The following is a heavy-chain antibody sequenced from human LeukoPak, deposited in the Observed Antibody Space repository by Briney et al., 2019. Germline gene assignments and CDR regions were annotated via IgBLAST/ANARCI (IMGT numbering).Heavy chain of an antibody. V-gene: IGHV1-24*01. CDR3: ATELSPPMVRDGDGLDP. CDR2: FDPEDGET. CDR1: GYTLTELS. Sequence: ASVTVSCKVSGYTLTELSMHWVRQAPGKGLEWLGGFDPEDGETIYAQKFQGRVTMTEDTSTDTAYMELSSLRSEDTAVYYCATELSPPMVRDGDGLDPWGQGTLVTVSS. J-gene: IGHJ5*02. D-gene: IGHD3-10*01.